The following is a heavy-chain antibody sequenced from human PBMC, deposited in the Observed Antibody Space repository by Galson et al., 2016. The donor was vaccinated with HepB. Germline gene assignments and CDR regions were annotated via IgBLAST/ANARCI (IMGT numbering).Heavy chain of an antibody. Sequence: SLRLSCAASGFNFSDFFMSWIRQAPGKGLEWISYIRNSGTIKSYADSVKGRFTISRDNAKNSVSLQMNSLRVEDTALYYCAKVSSSNVFVYWGQGTLVTVSS. V-gene: IGHV3-11*01. D-gene: IGHD6-6*01. CDR1: GFNFSDFF. CDR2: IRNSGTIK. J-gene: IGHJ4*02. CDR3: AKVSSSNVFVY.